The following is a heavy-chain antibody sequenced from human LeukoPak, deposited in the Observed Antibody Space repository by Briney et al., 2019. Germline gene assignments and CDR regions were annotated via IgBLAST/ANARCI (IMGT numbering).Heavy chain of an antibody. J-gene: IGHJ4*02. CDR2: IYYSGST. Sequence: SETRSLTCTVSGGSISSSSYYWGWIRQPPGKGLEWIGSIYYSGSTYYNPSLKSRVTISVDTSKNQFSLKLSSVTAADTAVYYCASQSVYYYDSSGYYVYFDYWGQGTLVTVSS. V-gene: IGHV4-39*01. CDR1: GGSISSSSYY. CDR3: ASQSVYYYDSSGYYVYFDY. D-gene: IGHD3-22*01.